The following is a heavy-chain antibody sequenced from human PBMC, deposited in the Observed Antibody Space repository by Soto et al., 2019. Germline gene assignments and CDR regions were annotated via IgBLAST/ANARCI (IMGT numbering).Heavy chain of an antibody. CDR1: GYTFASYY. V-gene: IGHV1-46*01. J-gene: IGHJ6*02. Sequence: SVKGSCKASGYTFASYYMHWVRQAPVQGLEWMGIINPSGGSTSYAQKFQGRVTMTRDTSTSTVYMELSSLRSEDTAVYYCARDSPHDYYDSSGYYQTLNGMDVWGQGTTVTVSS. CDR2: INPSGGST. D-gene: IGHD3-22*01. CDR3: ARDSPHDYYDSSGYYQTLNGMDV.